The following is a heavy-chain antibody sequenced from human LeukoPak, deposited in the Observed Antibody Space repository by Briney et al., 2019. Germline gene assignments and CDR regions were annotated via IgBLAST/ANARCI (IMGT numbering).Heavy chain of an antibody. V-gene: IGHV3-15*01. CDR1: GFTFSNAW. CDR2: IKSKTDGGTT. J-gene: IGHJ4*02. CDR3: TIVGEDIVVVPAAIGYFDY. D-gene: IGHD2-2*01. Sequence: GGSLRLSCAASGFTFSNAWMSWVRQAPGKGLEWVGRIKSKTDGGTTDYAAPVKGRFTISRDDSKNTLYLQMNSLKTEDTAVYYCTIVGEDIVVVPAAIGYFDYWGQGTLVTVSS.